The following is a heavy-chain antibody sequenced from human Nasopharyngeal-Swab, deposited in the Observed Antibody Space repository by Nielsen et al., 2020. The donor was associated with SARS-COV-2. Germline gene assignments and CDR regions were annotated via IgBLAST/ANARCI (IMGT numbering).Heavy chain of an antibody. D-gene: IGHD2-2*01. Sequence: SETLSLTCAVSGGSISSSNWWSWVRQPPGKGLEWIGEIYHSGSTNYNPSLKSRVTISVDKSKNQFSLKLSSVTAADTAVYYCARGRGYCSSTSCSYYFDYWGQGTLVTVSS. J-gene: IGHJ4*02. CDR1: GGSISSSNW. CDR3: ARGRGYCSSTSCSYYFDY. V-gene: IGHV4-4*02. CDR2: IYHSGST.